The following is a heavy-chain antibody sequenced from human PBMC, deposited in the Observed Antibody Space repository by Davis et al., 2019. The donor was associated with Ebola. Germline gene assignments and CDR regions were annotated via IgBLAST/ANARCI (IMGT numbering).Heavy chain of an antibody. D-gene: IGHD2-15*01. V-gene: IGHV3-11*04. CDR1: GFTFGDYA. Sequence: GESLKISCTASGFTFGDYAMSWIRQAPGKGLEWVSYISSSGSTIYYADSVKGRFTISRDNAKNTLYLQMNSLRAEDTAVYYCARGQGWLQHWGQGTLVTVSS. J-gene: IGHJ1*01. CDR2: ISSSGSTI. CDR3: ARGQGWLQH.